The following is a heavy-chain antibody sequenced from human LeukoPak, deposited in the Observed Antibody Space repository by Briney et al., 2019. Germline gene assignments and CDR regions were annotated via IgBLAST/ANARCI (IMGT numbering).Heavy chain of an antibody. CDR1: GFTFSSYA. V-gene: IGHV3-30*04. Sequence: GGSLRLSCAASGFTFSSYAMHWVRQAPGKGLEWVAVISYDGSNKYYADSVKGRFTISRDNAKNSLYLQMNSLRAEDTAVYYCARSSGGRWLPTWGQGTLVTVSS. D-gene: IGHD5-24*01. J-gene: IGHJ5*02. CDR2: ISYDGSNK. CDR3: ARSSGGRWLPT.